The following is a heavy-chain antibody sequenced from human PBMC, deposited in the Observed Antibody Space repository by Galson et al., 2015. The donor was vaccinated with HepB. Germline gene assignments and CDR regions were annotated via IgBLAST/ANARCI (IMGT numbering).Heavy chain of an antibody. CDR2: IYPGDSDT. D-gene: IGHD6-13*01. V-gene: IGHV5-51*01. CDR3: AKYTSSFDS. Sequence: QSGAEVKKPGESLKISCKGFGYNFTNYWIGWVRQMPGKGLEWMGIIYPGDSDTRYGPSFQGQVTISADKSTSTSYLQWNSLKASDTAVYYCAKYTSSFDSWGQGTLVTVSS. CDR1: GYNFTNYW. J-gene: IGHJ4*02.